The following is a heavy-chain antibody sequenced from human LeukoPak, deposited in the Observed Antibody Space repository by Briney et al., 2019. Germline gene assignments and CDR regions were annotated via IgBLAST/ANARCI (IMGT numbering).Heavy chain of an antibody. J-gene: IGHJ6*03. CDR3: ARAPSLLWFREPSYMYV. CDR1: GGSISSYY. D-gene: IGHD3-10*01. Sequence: SETLSLTCTVSGGSISSYYWSWIRQPPGKGLEWIGDIYYSGSTNYNPSLKSRVTISVDTSKNQFSLKLSSVTAADTAVYYCARAPSLLWFREPSYMYVGGKGTTVTVSS. CDR2: IYYSGST. V-gene: IGHV4-59*13.